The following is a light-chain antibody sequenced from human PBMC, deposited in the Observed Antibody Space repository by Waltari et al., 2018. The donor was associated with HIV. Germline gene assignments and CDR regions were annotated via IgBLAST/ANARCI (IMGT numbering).Light chain of an antibody. J-gene: IGLJ3*02. Sequence: QTVVTQEPSFSVSPGGTVSLTCGLSPGSVSSRHYPSWHQKTPGLPPRILISDTSRRSSEVPDRCSGSILGNKAALTITGAQSDDESDYYCLLYVGTGIWVFGGGTKVTVL. CDR1: PGSVSSRHY. CDR3: LLYVGTGIWV. CDR2: DTS. V-gene: IGLV8-61*01.